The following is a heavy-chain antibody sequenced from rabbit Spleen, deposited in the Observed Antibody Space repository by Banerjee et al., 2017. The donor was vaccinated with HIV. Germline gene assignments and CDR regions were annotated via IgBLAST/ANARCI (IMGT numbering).Heavy chain of an antibody. J-gene: IGHJ4*01. CDR2: IDPVFGVT. CDR1: GFSFSSSD. D-gene: IGHD4-1*01. CDR3: VREVAARFSL. V-gene: IGHV1S47*01. Sequence: QEQLVESGGGLVQPGGSLTLTCTASGFSFSSSDYMCWVRQVPGKGLEWIGYIDPVFGVTYYATWVNGRFTISRDNARNTLFLQLNSLTAADTATYSCVREVAARFSLWGQGPLVTVS.